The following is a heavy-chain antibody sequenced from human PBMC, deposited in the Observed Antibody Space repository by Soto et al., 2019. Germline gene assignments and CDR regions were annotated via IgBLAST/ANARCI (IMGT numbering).Heavy chain of an antibody. Sequence: QVQLVQSGAEVKKPGSSVKVSCKASGGTFSSYAISWVRQAPGQGLEWMGGIIPIFGTANYAQKFQGRVTITADKSTSTAYMELSSLRSEDTAVYYCARGSSAVTTGGGFFWFDPWGQGTLVTVSS. CDR1: GGTFSSYA. J-gene: IGHJ5*02. CDR2: IIPIFGTA. D-gene: IGHD4-17*01. V-gene: IGHV1-69*06. CDR3: ARGSSAVTTGGGFFWFDP.